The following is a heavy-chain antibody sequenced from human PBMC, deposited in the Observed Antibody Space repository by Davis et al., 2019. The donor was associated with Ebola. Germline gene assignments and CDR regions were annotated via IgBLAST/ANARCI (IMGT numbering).Heavy chain of an antibody. J-gene: IGHJ4*02. CDR2: ISSSGSTI. D-gene: IGHD3-10*01. CDR3: AREVDGFGSNYYFDY. CDR1: GFTFSDYY. V-gene: IGHV3-11*04. Sequence: GESLKISCAASGFTFSDYYMSWIRQAPGKGLEWVSYISSSGSTIYYADSVKGRFTISRDNAKNSLYLQMNSLRAEDTAVYYCAREVDGFGSNYYFDYWGQGTLVTVSS.